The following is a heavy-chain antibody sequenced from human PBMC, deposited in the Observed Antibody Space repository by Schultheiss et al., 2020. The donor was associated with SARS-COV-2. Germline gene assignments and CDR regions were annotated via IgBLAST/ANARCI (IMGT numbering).Heavy chain of an antibody. CDR3: AREGYCSGGSCLGPYYYYYMDV. D-gene: IGHD2-15*01. CDR2: IHHTGST. CDR1: GGSISSYY. J-gene: IGHJ6*03. V-gene: IGHV4-59*01. Sequence: SETLSLTCTVSGGSISSYYWSWIRQPAGKGLEWIGCIHHTGSTNYNPSLKSRVTISVDTSKNQFSLKLSSVTAADTAVYYCAREGYCSGGSCLGPYYYYYMDVWGQGTTVTVSS.